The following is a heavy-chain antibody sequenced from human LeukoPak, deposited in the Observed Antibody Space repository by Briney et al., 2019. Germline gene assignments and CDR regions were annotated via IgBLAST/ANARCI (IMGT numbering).Heavy chain of an antibody. D-gene: IGHD2-8*01. Sequence: ASVKVSCKASGYTFTSYGISWVRQAPGQGIEWVGWISAYNGNTNYAQKLQGRVTMTTDTSTSTAYMELRSLRSDDTAVYYCARDRKRYCTNGVCSGGDYWGQGTLVTVSS. CDR3: ARDRKRYCTNGVCSGGDY. CDR1: GYTFTSYG. CDR2: ISAYNGNT. J-gene: IGHJ4*02. V-gene: IGHV1-18*01.